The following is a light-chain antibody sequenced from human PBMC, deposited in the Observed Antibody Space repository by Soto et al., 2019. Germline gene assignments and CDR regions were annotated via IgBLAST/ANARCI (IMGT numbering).Light chain of an antibody. CDR2: GAS. CDR1: QSVSSN. V-gene: IGKV3-15*01. Sequence: RASQSVSSNLAWYQQKPGQAPRLLIYGASTRATGIPARFSGSGSGTEFTLTISSLQSEDFAAYYCAQYYCYPLPFGEGTRLEIK. J-gene: IGKJ5*01. CDR3: AQYYCYPLP.